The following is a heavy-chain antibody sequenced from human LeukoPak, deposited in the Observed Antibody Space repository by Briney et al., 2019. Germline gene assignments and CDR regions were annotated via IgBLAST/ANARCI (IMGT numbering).Heavy chain of an antibody. D-gene: IGHD3-22*01. CDR1: GFTFSSYW. J-gene: IGHJ4*02. CDR2: IRGNADTT. Sequence: GGSLRLSCAASGFTFSSYWMHWVRQAPGKGLEWVSAIRGNADTTYYADSVKGRFTIFRDNNKNMLYLQMNSLRVEDTAVYYCAKGHGDASGYYYFDSWGQGTLVTVSS. V-gene: IGHV3-23*01. CDR3: AKGHGDASGYYYFDS.